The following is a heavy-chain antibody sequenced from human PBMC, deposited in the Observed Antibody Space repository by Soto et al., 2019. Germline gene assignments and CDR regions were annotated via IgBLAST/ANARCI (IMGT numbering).Heavy chain of an antibody. CDR1: GFTFSSNA. V-gene: IGHV3-23*01. CDR2: ISGSGGST. J-gene: IGHJ6*02. D-gene: IGHD2-8*01. Sequence: GGSLRLSCAASGFTFSSNALSWARQPQGKGLEWVSAISGSGGSTYYADSVKGRFTISRDNSKNTLYLQMNSLRAEDTAVYYCAKSPYCTNGVCYHYGMDVWGQGTTVTVSS. CDR3: AKSPYCTNGVCYHYGMDV.